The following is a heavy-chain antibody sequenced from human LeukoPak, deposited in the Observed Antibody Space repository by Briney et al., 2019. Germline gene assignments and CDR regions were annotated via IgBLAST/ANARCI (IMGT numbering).Heavy chain of an antibody. J-gene: IGHJ4*02. Sequence: GGSLRLSCAASGFTFSSYAMSWVRRAPGKGLEWVSAISGSGGSTYYADSVKGRFTISRDNSKNTLYLQMNSLRAEDTAVYYCARRAGDYSHPYDYWGQGTLVTVSS. V-gene: IGHV3-23*01. CDR1: GFTFSSYA. D-gene: IGHD3-22*01. CDR3: ARRAGDYSHPYDY. CDR2: ISGSGGST.